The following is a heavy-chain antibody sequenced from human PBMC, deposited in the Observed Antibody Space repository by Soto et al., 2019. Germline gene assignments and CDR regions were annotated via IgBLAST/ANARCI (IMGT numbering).Heavy chain of an antibody. CDR1: GYDFTAYD. CDR3: GRGPSPRAPAGGTPYYYAMDV. D-gene: IGHD6-13*01. CDR2: MNPINGAT. Sequence: ASVQVSCKSSGYDFTAYDIKCVRQASGQGLEWMGWMNPINGATGSARRFQGRVSMTRNTATGTAYLELTSLRSDDSAVYYCGRGPSPRAPAGGTPYYYAMDVWGQGTTVTVSS. V-gene: IGHV1-8*02. J-gene: IGHJ6*02.